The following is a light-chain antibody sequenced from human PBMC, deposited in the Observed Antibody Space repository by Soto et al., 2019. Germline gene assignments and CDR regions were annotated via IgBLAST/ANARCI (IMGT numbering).Light chain of an antibody. CDR2: AAS. Sequence: DIQLTQSPSFLSASVGDRVTITCRASQGISSYLAWYQQKPGKAPKLLMYAASTLQSGVPSRFSGSGSGTEFTLTISSLQPEDSATYYCQQLNSYPITFGQGTRLEIK. CDR1: QGISSY. CDR3: QQLNSYPIT. J-gene: IGKJ5*01. V-gene: IGKV1-9*01.